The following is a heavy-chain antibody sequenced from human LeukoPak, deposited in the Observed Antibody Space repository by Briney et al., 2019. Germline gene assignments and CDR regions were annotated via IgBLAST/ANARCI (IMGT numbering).Heavy chain of an antibody. CDR1: GYTFTSYD. Sequence: GASVKVSCKASGYTFTSYDINWVRQATGQGLEWMGWMNPNSGNTGYAQKFQGRVTMTRNTSISTAYMELSSLRSEDTAVYHCAREVDVDTALAYGMDVWGQGTTVTVSS. D-gene: IGHD5-18*01. J-gene: IGHJ6*02. V-gene: IGHV1-8*01. CDR2: MNPNSGNT. CDR3: AREVDVDTALAYGMDV.